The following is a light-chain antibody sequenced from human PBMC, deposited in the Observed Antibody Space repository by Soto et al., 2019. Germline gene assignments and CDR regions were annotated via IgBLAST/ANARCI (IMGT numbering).Light chain of an antibody. V-gene: IGKV3-11*01. J-gene: IGKJ2*01. Sequence: EIVLTQSPATLSLSPGERATLSCRASQSVSSYLAWYQQKPGQAPRLLIYDASNRATGIPARFSGSGSGTDFTLTFSSLEPEDFALYYCQQRSNWPRYTFGQGTKLEIK. CDR3: QQRSNWPRYT. CDR2: DAS. CDR1: QSVSSY.